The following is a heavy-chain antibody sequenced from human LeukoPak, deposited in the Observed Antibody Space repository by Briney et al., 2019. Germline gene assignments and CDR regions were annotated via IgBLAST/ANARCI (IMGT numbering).Heavy chain of an antibody. CDR2: MNPNSGNT. J-gene: IGHJ6*02. CDR1: GYTFTSYG. V-gene: IGHV1-8*02. CDR3: AFNSGSSWPYYYYGMDV. D-gene: IGHD6-13*01. Sequence: EASVKVSCKASGYTFTSYGISWVRQATGQGLEWMGWMNPNSGNTGYAQKFQGRVTMTRNTSISTAYMELSSLRSEDTAVYYCAFNSGSSWPYYYYGMDVWGQGTTVTVSS.